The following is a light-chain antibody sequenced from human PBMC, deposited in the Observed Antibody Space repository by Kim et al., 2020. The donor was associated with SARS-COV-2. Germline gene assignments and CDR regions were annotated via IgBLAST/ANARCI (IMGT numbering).Light chain of an antibody. CDR3: YSAANSHRM. J-gene: IGLJ3*02. Sequence: SYELTQPSSVSVSPGQTARITCSGDVLAKKYARWFQQKPGQAHVMVIYKDSERPSGMPERFSGSSEGTTVTLTISGAQDEDEADYYCYSAANSHRMFGGGTKLTVL. CDR1: VLAKKY. V-gene: IGLV3-27*01. CDR2: KDS.